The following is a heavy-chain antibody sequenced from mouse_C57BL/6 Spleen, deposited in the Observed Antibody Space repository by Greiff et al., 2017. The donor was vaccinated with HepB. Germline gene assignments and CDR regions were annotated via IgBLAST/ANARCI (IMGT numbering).Heavy chain of an antibody. CDR3: ARDYGSSYGY. J-gene: IGHJ2*01. CDR1: GYSITSGYY. D-gene: IGHD1-1*01. Sequence: EVHLVESGPGLVKPSQSLSLTCSVTGYSITSGYYWNWIRQFPGNKLEWMGYISYDGSNNYNPSLKNRISITRDTSKNQFFLKLNSVTTEDTATYYCARDYGSSYGYWGQGTTLTVSS. V-gene: IGHV3-6*01. CDR2: ISYDGSN.